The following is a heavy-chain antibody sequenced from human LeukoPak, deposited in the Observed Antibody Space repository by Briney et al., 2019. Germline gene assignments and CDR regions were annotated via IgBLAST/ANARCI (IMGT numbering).Heavy chain of an antibody. J-gene: IGHJ4*02. CDR1: GGSFSGYY. Sequence: SETPSLTCAVYGGSFSGYYWSWIRQPPGKGLEWIGEINHSGSTNYNPSLKSRVTISVDTSKNQFSLKLSSVTAADTAVYYCARGKRGYSSSWYDYWGQGTLVTVSS. V-gene: IGHV4-34*01. CDR3: ARGKRGYSSSWYDY. D-gene: IGHD6-13*01. CDR2: INHSGST.